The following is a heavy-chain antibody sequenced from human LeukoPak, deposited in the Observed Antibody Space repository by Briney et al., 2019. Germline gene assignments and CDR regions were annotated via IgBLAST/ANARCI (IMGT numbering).Heavy chain of an antibody. CDR2: ISGSGGST. CDR1: GFTFSSYA. CDR3: ANTRGRIQLAP. Sequence: GGSLRLSCAASGFTFSSYAMSWVRQAPGKGLEWDSAISGSGGSTYYADSVKGRFTISRDNSKNTLYLQMNSLRAEDTAVYYCANTRGRIQLAPWGQGTLVTVSS. V-gene: IGHV3-23*01. D-gene: IGHD5-18*01. J-gene: IGHJ5*02.